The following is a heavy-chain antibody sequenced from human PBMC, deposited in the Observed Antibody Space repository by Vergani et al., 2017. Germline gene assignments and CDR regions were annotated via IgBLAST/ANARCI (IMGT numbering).Heavy chain of an antibody. CDR1: GGSISSGGYY. V-gene: IGHV4-31*01. J-gene: IGHJ4*02. CDR3: ARGLGYCSGGSCYYDY. D-gene: IGHD2-15*01. CDR2: IYYSGST. Sequence: QVQLQESGPGLVKPSQTLSLTCTVSGGSISSGGYYWSWIRQHPGKGLEWIGYIYYSGSTYYNPSLKSLVTISVDTSKNQFSLKLSSVTAADPAVYYCARGLGYCSGGSCYYDYWGQGTLVTVSS.